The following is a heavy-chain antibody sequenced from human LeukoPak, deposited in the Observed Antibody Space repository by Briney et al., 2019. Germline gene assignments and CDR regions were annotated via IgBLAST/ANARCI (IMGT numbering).Heavy chain of an antibody. J-gene: IGHJ3*02. CDR2: ISGNSGSI. Sequence: AGGSLRLSCAASGFTFDDYAMHWVRQASGKGREWFSGISGNSGSIGYADSLKGRFTISRDNAKNSLYLQMNSLRPEDTALYYCAKGMTAMGVNDAFDIWGQGTMVTVSS. CDR1: GFTFDDYA. V-gene: IGHV3-9*01. D-gene: IGHD2-21*02. CDR3: AKGMTAMGVNDAFDI.